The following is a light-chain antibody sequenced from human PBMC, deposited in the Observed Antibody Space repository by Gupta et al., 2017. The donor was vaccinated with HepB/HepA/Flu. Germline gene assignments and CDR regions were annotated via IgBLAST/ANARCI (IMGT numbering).Light chain of an antibody. V-gene: IGKV4-1*01. CDR1: QSVLYSSNNKNY. Sequence: DIVMTQSTDSLAVSLGERATINCKSSQSVLYSSNNKNYLAWYQQKPGQPPKLLIYLASTRESGVPDRFSGSGSGTDVTLTISSLQAEDVAVYYCQQYYSTPLTFGGGTKVEIK. J-gene: IGKJ4*01. CDR3: QQYYSTPLT. CDR2: LAS.